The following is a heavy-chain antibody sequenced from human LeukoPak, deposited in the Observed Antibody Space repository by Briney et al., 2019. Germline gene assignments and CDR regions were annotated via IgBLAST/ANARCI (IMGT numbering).Heavy chain of an antibody. CDR3: ARVRRDSSGYYF. D-gene: IGHD3-22*01. V-gene: IGHV3-74*01. CDR1: GFTFSSYW. J-gene: IGHJ4*02. Sequence: GGSLRLSCAASGFTFSSYWMHWVRQAPGKGLAWVSRINSDGSSTSYADSVKGRFTISRDNAKNTLYLQMNSLRAEDTAVYYCARVRRDSSGYYFWGQGTLVTVSS. CDR2: INSDGSST.